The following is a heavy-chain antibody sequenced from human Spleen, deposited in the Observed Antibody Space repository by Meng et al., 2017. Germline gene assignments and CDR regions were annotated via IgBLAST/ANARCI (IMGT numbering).Heavy chain of an antibody. D-gene: IGHD4-11*01. V-gene: IGHV4-34*01. CDR2: INHSGST. CDR3: ARGPTTMAHDFDY. J-gene: IGHJ4*02. Sequence: QVQLYQWGAGPLKPSETLSLTCVVSGGSFSDYYLSWIRQPPGKGLEWIGEINHSGSTNYNPSLESRATISVDTSQNNLSLKLSSVTAADSAVYYCARGPTTMAHDFDYWGQGTLVTVSS. CDR1: GGSFSDYY.